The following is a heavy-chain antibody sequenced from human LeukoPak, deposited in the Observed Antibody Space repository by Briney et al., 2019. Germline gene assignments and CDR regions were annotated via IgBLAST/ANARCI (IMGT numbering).Heavy chain of an antibody. Sequence: GGSLRLSCAPSRLIFNNQWVSWVRQAPGKGLEWVSGISGSGGSTYYADSVKGRFTISRDNSKNTLYLQMNSLRAEDTAVYYCAKAVSCSSTSCYRSYGMDVWGQGTTVTVSS. V-gene: IGHV3-23*01. CDR1: RLIFNNQW. J-gene: IGHJ6*02. CDR2: ISGSGGST. CDR3: AKAVSCSSTSCYRSYGMDV. D-gene: IGHD2-2*02.